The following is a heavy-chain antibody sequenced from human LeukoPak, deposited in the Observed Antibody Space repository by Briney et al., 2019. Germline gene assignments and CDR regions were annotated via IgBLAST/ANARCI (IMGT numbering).Heavy chain of an antibody. CDR2: TYYRSTLYH. Sequence: SQTLSLTCAVSGDTVCSNSAAWNWIRQSPSRGLEWLVRTYYRSTLYHYYAISVKHRITINPDTSKNQFSLHLRSVTPEDTAVYYCARDAPITGTSYDYYAMDVWGQGTTVTVSS. D-gene: IGHD1-7*01. J-gene: IGHJ6*02. CDR3: ARDAPITGTSYDYYAMDV. V-gene: IGHV6-1*01. CDR1: GDTVCSNSAA.